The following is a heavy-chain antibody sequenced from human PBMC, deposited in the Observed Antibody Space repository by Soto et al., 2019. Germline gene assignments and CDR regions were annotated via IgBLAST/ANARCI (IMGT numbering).Heavy chain of an antibody. CDR1: GFTVSSND. D-gene: IGHD6-13*01. J-gene: IGHJ4*02. CDR3: ARTPSTSSSWYFDY. Sequence: GGSLRLSCAASGFTVSSNDMHWVRQATGKGLEWVSAIGTAGDTYYPGSVKGRFTISRENAKNSLYLQMNSLRAGDTAVYYCARTPSTSSSWYFDYWGQGTLVTVSS. V-gene: IGHV3-13*01. CDR2: IGTAGDT.